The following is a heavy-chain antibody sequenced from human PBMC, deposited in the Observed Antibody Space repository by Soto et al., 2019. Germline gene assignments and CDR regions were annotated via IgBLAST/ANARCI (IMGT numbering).Heavy chain of an antibody. CDR3: ARDRGHCSGGSCYYYYGMDV. V-gene: IGHV3-30-3*01. CDR1: GFTFSSYA. D-gene: IGHD2-15*01. J-gene: IGHJ6*02. Sequence: QVQLVESGGGVVQPGRSLRLSCAASGFTFSSYAMHWVRQAPGKGLEWVAVISYDGSNKYYADSVKGRFTISRYNSKNTLYLQMNSLRAEDTAVYYCARDRGHCSGGSCYYYYGMDVWGQGTTVTVSS. CDR2: ISYDGSNK.